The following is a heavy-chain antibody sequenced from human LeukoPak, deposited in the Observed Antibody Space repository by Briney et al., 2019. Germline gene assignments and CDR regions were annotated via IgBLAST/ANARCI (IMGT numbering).Heavy chain of an antibody. CDR1: GFTFSSYA. Sequence: GGSLRLSCAASGFTFSSYAMSWVRQAPGKGLEWVSAISGSGGSTYYADSVKGRFTISRDNSKNTLYLQMNSLRAEDTAVYYCVPHTIFRGDDYWGQGTLVTVSS. J-gene: IGHJ4*02. D-gene: IGHD3-3*01. CDR2: ISGSGGST. V-gene: IGHV3-23*01. CDR3: VPHTIFRGDDY.